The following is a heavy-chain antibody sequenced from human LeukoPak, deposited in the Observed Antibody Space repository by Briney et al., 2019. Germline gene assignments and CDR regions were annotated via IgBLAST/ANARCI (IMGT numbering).Heavy chain of an antibody. D-gene: IGHD6-13*01. Sequence: SETLSLTCTVSGGSISSSSYYWGWIRQPPGKGLEWIGSIYYSGSTNYNPSLKSRVTISVDTSKNQFSLKLSSVTAADTAVYYCARSIAAAGPADYWGQGTLVTVSS. J-gene: IGHJ4*02. V-gene: IGHV4-39*07. CDR2: IYYSGST. CDR1: GGSISSSSYY. CDR3: ARSIAAAGPADY.